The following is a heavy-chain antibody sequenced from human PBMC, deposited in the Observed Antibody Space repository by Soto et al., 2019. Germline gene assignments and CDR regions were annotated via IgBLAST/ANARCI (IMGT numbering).Heavy chain of an antibody. CDR1: GGSISSSSYY. J-gene: IGHJ5*02. CDR3: ARHGHLGWFDP. V-gene: IGHV4-39*01. Sequence: QLQLQESGPGLVKPSETLSLTCTVSGGSISSSSYYWGWIRQPPGKGLEWIGSIYYSGSTYYNPSLKSRVTIPVDTAKNQFSLTLSSVTAADTAVYHCARHGHLGWFDPWGQGTLVTVSS. CDR2: IYYSGST.